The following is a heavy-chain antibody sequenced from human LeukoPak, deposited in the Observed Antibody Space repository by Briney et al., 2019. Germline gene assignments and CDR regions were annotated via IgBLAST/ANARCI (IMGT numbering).Heavy chain of an antibody. Sequence: GASVKVSCKASGYTFSSYYLHWVRQAPGQGLEWMGIINPSGGSAIYAQNFQGRVTMTRDTSTSTFYMELSSLRSEDTAVYFCARDVASSGYYWDWGQGTLVTVSS. CDR1: GYTFSSYY. D-gene: IGHD3-22*01. V-gene: IGHV1-46*01. CDR3: ARDVASSGYYWD. CDR2: INPSGGSA. J-gene: IGHJ4*02.